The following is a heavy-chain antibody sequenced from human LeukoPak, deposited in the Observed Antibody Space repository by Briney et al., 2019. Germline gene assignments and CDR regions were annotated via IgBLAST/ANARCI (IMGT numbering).Heavy chain of an antibody. CDR1: GFTFSSYA. D-gene: IGHD6-13*01. CDR3: AREYSSSFVPRTNSDP. J-gene: IGHJ5*02. Sequence: PGGSLRLSCAASGFTFSSYAMHWVRQAPGKGLEWVAVISYDGSNKHYADSVKGRFTISRDNSKNTLYLQMNSLRAEDTAVYYCAREYSSSFVPRTNSDPWGQGTLVTVSS. CDR2: ISYDGSNK. V-gene: IGHV3-30-3*01.